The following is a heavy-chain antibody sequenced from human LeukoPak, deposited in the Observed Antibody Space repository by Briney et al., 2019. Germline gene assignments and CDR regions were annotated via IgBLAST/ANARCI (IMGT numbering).Heavy chain of an antibody. CDR2: ISYDGSNK. V-gene: IGHV3-30-3*01. J-gene: IGHJ4*02. CDR3: ARDILTDPDY. Sequence: GGSLRLSCAASGFTFSSYAMHWVRQAPGKGLEWVAVISYDGSNKYYADSVKGRFTISRDNSKNTLYLQMNSLRAEGTAVYYCARDILTDPDYWGQGTLVTVSS. CDR1: GFTFSSYA. D-gene: IGHD3-9*01.